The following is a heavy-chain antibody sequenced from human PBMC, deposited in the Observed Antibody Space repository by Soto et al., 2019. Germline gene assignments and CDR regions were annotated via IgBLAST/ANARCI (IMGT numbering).Heavy chain of an antibody. D-gene: IGHD6-19*01. CDR1: GFKFILYS. J-gene: IGHJ4*02. Sequence: EVQLVESGGALVQPGGSLRLSCVASGFKFILYSMNWIRQAPGKGLEWSAYITSDTKTIKYADSVKGRITISRDNAKNSVYLQMDSLSDEDTDVYYCARTVAGHFEYWGQGAVVTVSS. V-gene: IGHV3-48*02. CDR2: ITSDTKTI. CDR3: ARTVAGHFEY.